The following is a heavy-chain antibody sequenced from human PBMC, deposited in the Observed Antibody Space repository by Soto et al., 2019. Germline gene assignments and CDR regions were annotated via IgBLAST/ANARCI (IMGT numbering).Heavy chain of an antibody. Sequence: RRLSCAASGFTFSSYAMNWVRQAPGKGLEWVSSVSANGRNTYYADSVKGRFTVSRDKSKNALFLQLDSLRVEDTAIYYCAKDLSSLGWLALGAPFDSCGPGTRVTVSS. J-gene: IGHJ4*02. CDR3: AKDLSSLGWLALGAPFDS. CDR2: VSANGRNT. CDR1: GFTFSSYA. V-gene: IGHV3-23*01. D-gene: IGHD3-22*01.